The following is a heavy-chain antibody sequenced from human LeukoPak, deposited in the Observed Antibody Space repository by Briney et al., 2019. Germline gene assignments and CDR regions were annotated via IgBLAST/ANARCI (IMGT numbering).Heavy chain of an antibody. D-gene: IGHD5-12*01. CDR3: ARGGGYSGYDYAEY. Sequence: SVKVSCKASGGTFSSYAISWVRQAPGQGLEWMGRIIPILGIANYAQKFQGRVTITADKSTSTAYMELSSLRSEDTAVYYCARGGGYSGYDYAEYWGQGTLVTVSS. CDR1: GGTFSSYA. V-gene: IGHV1-69*04. CDR2: IIPILGIA. J-gene: IGHJ4*02.